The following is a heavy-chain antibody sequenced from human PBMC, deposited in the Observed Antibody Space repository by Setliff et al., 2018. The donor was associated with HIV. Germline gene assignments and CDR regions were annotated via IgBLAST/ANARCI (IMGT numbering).Heavy chain of an antibody. CDR1: GYSLTSGYY. J-gene: IGHJ2*01. CDR3: ARRPNGYSSSGYVYWHFDL. CDR2: IHDSGRT. D-gene: IGHD3-22*01. V-gene: IGHV4-38-2*01. Sequence: SETLSLTCGVSGYSLTSGYYWGWIRQPPGRGLEWIGSIHDSGRTYYSPSFQGQVTISADKSISTAYLQWSSLKASDTAMYYCARRPNGYSSSGYVYWHFDLWGRGTLVTVSS.